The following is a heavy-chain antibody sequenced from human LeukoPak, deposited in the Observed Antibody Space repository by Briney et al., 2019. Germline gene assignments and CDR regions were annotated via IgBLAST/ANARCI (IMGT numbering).Heavy chain of an antibody. V-gene: IGHV4-4*07. D-gene: IGHD3-16*02. J-gene: IGHJ4*02. CDR1: GGSISSYY. CDR3: ARGMGTTYYDYVWGSYRYDYFDY. Sequence: PSETLSLTCTVSGGSISSYYWSWIRQPAGKGLEWIGRIYTSGSTNYNPSLKSRGTMSVDTSKNQFSLKLSSVTAADTAVYYCARGMGTTYYDYVWGSYRYDYFDYWGQGTLVTVSS. CDR2: IYTSGST.